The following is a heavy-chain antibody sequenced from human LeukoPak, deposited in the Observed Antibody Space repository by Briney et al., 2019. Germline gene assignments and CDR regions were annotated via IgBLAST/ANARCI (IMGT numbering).Heavy chain of an antibody. D-gene: IGHD5-12*01. J-gene: IGHJ4*02. CDR1: GGTFPNYA. Sequence: GSSVKVSCTASGGTFPNYAISWVRKAPGQGLEWMGGIIPIFGTGDSAQKFQGRLTITADESTRTTYMELSSLRSEDTAVYYCAKGHDDYRLLDYWGKGTLVTVSS. CDR2: IIPIFGTG. CDR3: AKGHDDYRLLDY. V-gene: IGHV1-69*01.